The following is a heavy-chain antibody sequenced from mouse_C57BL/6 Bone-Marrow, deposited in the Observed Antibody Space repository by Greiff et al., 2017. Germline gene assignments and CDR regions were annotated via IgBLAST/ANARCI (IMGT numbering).Heavy chain of an antibody. V-gene: IGHV1-66*01. J-gene: IGHJ3*01. CDR1: GYSFTSYY. Sequence: VKLMESGPELVKPGASVKISCKASGYSFTSYYIHWVKQRPGQGLEWIGWIYPGSGNTKYNEKFKGKATLTADTSSSTAYMQLSSLTSEDSAVYYCARGPTGSSRFAYWGQGTLVTVSA. CDR2: IYPGSGNT. CDR3: ARGPTGSSRFAY. D-gene: IGHD1-1*01.